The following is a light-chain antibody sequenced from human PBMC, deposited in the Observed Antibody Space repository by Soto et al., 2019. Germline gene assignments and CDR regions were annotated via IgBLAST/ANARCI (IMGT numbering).Light chain of an antibody. CDR2: KVS. J-gene: IGKJ4*02. Sequence: EVVMTQSPLSLLVTLGQPASISCRSSQSLLTSDGDTFLNWFHQRPGQSPRRLIYKVSKRDSGVPDRFSGSGSGTDFTLKISRVEAEDVGVYDCMQTTHWPRTFGRGTTVQI. CDR1: QSLLTSDGDTF. V-gene: IGKV2-30*01. CDR3: MQTTHWPRT.